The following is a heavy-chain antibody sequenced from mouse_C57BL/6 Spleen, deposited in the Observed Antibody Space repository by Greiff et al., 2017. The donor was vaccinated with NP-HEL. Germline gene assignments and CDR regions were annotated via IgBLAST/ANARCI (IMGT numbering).Heavy chain of an antibody. V-gene: IGHV1-55*01. D-gene: IGHD2-3*01. Sequence: VQLQQPGAELVKPGASVKMSCKASGYTFTSYWITWVKQRPGQGLEWIGDIYPGSGSTTYNEKFKSKATLTVDTSSSTAYMQLSSLTSEDSAVYYCARKGIYDGYYVDYWGQGTTLTVSS. J-gene: IGHJ2*01. CDR1: GYTFTSYW. CDR2: IYPGSGST. CDR3: ARKGIYDGYYVDY.